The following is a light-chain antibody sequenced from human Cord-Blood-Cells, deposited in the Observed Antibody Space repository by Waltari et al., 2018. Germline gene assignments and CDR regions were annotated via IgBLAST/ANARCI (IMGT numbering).Light chain of an antibody. CDR1: SSDVGGYNY. V-gene: IGLV2-14*01. CDR3: SSHTSSSTFEYV. CDR2: DVS. Sequence: QSALTQPASVSGSPGQSITISCTGTSSDVGGYNYVSWYQQHPGKAPKRMIYDVSKRPSGVSNRFSGSKSGNTASLTISGLQAEDEADYYCSSHTSSSTFEYVFGTGTKVTVL. J-gene: IGLJ1*01.